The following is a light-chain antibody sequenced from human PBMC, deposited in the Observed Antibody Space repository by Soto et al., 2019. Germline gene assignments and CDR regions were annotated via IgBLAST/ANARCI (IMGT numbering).Light chain of an antibody. Sequence: QSALTQPASVSGSPGQSITISCTGTSSDVGAYSRVSWYQHHPGKAPKLMIYEGIKRPSGVSNRFSGSKSGNTAFLTISGLQAEDEADYYCCSYAGSGTDNYVFGSGTKLTVL. CDR3: CSYAGSGTDNYV. CDR2: EGI. V-gene: IGLV2-23*01. J-gene: IGLJ1*01. CDR1: SSDVGAYSR.